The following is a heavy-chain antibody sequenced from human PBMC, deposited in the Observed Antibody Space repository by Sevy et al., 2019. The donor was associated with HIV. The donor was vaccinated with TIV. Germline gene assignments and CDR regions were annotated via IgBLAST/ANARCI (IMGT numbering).Heavy chain of an antibody. D-gene: IGHD1-1*01. Sequence: GSLRLSCVASGFTFRSFSMHWVRQAPGKGLEWVAAIWYDGRTERYADSVQGRFTISRDNSKKTLYLQMNSLRDEDTAIYYCARDAARVIVPTAGFDSWGQGTLVIVSS. CDR3: ARDAARVIVPTAGFDS. CDR2: IWYDGRTE. V-gene: IGHV3-33*01. J-gene: IGHJ5*01. CDR1: GFTFRSFS.